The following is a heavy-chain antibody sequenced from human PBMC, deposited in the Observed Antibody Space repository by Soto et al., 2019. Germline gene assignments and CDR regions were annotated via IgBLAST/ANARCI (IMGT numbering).Heavy chain of an antibody. V-gene: IGHV3-23*01. J-gene: IGHJ4*02. CDR2: ISGSGGST. CDR1: GFTFSSYA. Sequence: EVQLLESGGGLVQPGGSLRLSCAASGFTFSSYAMSWVRQAPEKGLEWVSAISGSGGSTYYADSVKGRFTISRDNSKNTLYLQMNSLRAEDTAVYYCAKDAGYSGYDDGGAFDYWGQGTLVTVSS. D-gene: IGHD5-12*01. CDR3: AKDAGYSGYDDGGAFDY.